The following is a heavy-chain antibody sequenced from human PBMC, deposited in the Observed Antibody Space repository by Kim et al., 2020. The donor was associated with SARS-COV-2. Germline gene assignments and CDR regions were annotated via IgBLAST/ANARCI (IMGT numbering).Heavy chain of an antibody. CDR1: GFTFSSYG. V-gene: IGHV3-33*01. CDR2: IWYDGSNK. J-gene: IGHJ6*02. Sequence: GGSLRLSCAASGFTFSSYGMHWVRQAPGKGLEWVAVIWYDGSNKYYADSVKGRFTISRDNSKNTLYLQMNSLRAEDTAVYYCARDPIVVVPAAMGHYYYYYCMDVWGQGTTVTVSS. CDR3: ARDPIVVVPAAMGHYYYYYCMDV. D-gene: IGHD2-2*01.